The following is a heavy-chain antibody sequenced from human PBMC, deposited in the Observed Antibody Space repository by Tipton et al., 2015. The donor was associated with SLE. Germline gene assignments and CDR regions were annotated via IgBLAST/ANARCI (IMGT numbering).Heavy chain of an antibody. CDR1: GGSFSGYY. D-gene: IGHD1-1*01. V-gene: IGHV4-34*01. J-gene: IGHJ6*03. CDR2: INHSGST. Sequence: TLSLTCAVYGGSFSGYYWSWTRQSPGKGLEWIGDINHSGSTNYNPSLKSRVTISVDTSKNQFSLKLSSVTAADTAVYYCARVPGLERSYFYYYYMDVWGKGTTVTVSS. CDR3: ARVPGLERSYFYYYYMDV.